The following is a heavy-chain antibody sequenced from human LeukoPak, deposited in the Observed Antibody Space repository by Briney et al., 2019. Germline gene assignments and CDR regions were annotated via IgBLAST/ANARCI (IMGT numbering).Heavy chain of an antibody. CDR1: GFTFSSYW. D-gene: IGHD3-9*01. CDR3: ARDPGFSNRAPLDY. CDR2: INSDGSST. J-gene: IGHJ4*02. Sequence: PGGSLRLSCAASGFTFSSYWIHWVRQAPGKGLVWVSRINSDGSSTSYADSVKGRFTISRDNAKNTLYLQMNSLRAEDTAVYYCARDPGFSNRAPLDYWGQGTLVTVSS. V-gene: IGHV3-74*01.